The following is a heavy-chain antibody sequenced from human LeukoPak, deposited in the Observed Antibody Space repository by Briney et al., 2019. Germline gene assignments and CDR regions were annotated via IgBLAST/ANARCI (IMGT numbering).Heavy chain of an antibody. CDR1: GGSISSYY. CDR3: VRGIHDYGDYGGWYYFDY. Sequence: SETLSLTCTVSGGSISSYYWSWIRQPPGKGLEWIWCIYYSGSTNYNPSLKSRVTISVDTSNNQFSLKLSSVTAADTAVYYCVRGIHDYGDYGGWYYFDYWGQGTLVTVSS. J-gene: IGHJ4*02. CDR2: IYYSGST. D-gene: IGHD4-17*01. V-gene: IGHV4-59*01.